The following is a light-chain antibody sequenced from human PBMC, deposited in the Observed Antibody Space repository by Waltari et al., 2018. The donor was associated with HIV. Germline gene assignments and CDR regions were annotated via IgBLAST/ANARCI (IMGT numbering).Light chain of an antibody. CDR2: GTP. J-gene: IGLJ2*01. V-gene: IGLV1-40*01. CDR1: NSNVGAGFD. Sequence: QSVLIQPPSVSGAPGHNVTIACAGTNSNVGAGFDVNWYQHVPGVAPKLVLYGTPNRPSGVTDLCSGSKSDPSASLATTGLRAEDEADYHCQSYDNTLGGVVFGGGTKLTVL. CDR3: QSYDNTLGGVV.